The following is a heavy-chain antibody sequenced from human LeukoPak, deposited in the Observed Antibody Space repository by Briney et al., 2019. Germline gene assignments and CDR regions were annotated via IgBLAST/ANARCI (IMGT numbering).Heavy chain of an antibody. D-gene: IGHD3-16*01. Sequence: GGSLRLSCAASGFTFSSYSIDWVRQAPGKGLEWVSYISSSGSTIYYADSVKGRFTISRDNAKNSLYLQMNSLRAEDTAVYYCARGSHGAFDIWGQGTMVTVSS. V-gene: IGHV3-48*04. CDR1: GFTFSSYS. CDR3: ARGSHGAFDI. CDR2: ISSSGSTI. J-gene: IGHJ3*02.